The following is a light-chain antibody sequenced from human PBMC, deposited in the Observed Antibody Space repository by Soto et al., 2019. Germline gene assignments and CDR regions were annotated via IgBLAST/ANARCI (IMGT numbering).Light chain of an antibody. Sequence: QSVLTQPASVSGSPGQSITISCTGFSSDIGTYNLVSWYQQHPGKAPKLMIYEVSKRPSGVSNRFSGSKSGYTASLTVSGLQGEDEADYYCAAWDDSLSGPVFGTGTKLTVL. CDR2: EVS. J-gene: IGLJ1*01. V-gene: IGLV2-23*02. CDR3: AAWDDSLSGPV. CDR1: SSDIGTYNL.